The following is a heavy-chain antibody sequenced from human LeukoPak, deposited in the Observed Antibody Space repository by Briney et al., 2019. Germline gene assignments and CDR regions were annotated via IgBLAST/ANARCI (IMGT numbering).Heavy chain of an antibody. CDR3: AREVGDYYGSGSYYGGGDY. J-gene: IGHJ4*02. CDR1: GYTFTGYY. V-gene: IGHV1-18*04. Sequence: GASVKVSCKASGYTFTGYYMHWVRQAPGQGLEWMGWISAYNGNTNYAQKLQGRVTMTTDTSTSTACMELRSLRSDDTAVYYCAREVGDYYGSGSYYGGGDYWGQGTLVTVSS. CDR2: ISAYNGNT. D-gene: IGHD3-10*01.